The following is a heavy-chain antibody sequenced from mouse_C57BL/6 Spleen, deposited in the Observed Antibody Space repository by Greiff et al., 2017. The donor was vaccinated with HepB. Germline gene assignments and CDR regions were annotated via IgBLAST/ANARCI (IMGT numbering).Heavy chain of an antibody. CDR1: GYTFTSYG. CDR2: IYPRSGNT. D-gene: IGHD1-1*01. CDR3: ARVTTVVERATWFAY. V-gene: IGHV1-81*01. J-gene: IGHJ3*01. Sequence: QVQLQQSGAELARPGASVKLSCKASGYTFTSYGISWVKQRTGQGLEWIGEIYPRSGNTYYNEKFKGKATLTADKSSSTAYMELRSLTSEDSAVYFCARVTTVVERATWFAYWGQGTLVTVSA.